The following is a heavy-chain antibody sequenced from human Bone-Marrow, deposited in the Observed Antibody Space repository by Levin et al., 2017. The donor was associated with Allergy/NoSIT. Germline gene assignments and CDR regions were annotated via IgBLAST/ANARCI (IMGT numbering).Heavy chain of an antibody. J-gene: IGHJ4*02. V-gene: IGHV3-23*01. D-gene: IGHD3-3*01. CDR2: IDGSGGST. Sequence: PSETLSLTCAASGFTFDTYALNWVRQAPGKGLEWVSIIDGSGGSTHYADSVKGRFTLSRDNSKNTVYLQMSSLRVEDTAVYYCAKSPGRNDFWSGYYPPATVVDYWGQGTLVTVS. CDR3: AKSPGRNDFWSGYYPPATVVDY. CDR1: GFTFDTYA.